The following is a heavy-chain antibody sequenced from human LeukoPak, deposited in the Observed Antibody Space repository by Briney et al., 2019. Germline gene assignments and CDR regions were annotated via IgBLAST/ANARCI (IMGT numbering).Heavy chain of an antibody. CDR2: IDSDGSNT. CDR1: GFTFSSYW. CDR3: ARESGGGGQGFDY. V-gene: IGHV3-74*01. J-gene: IGHJ4*02. D-gene: IGHD2-15*01. Sequence: GGSLRLSCAASGFTFSSYWMHWVRQTPGKGLVWVSRIDSDGSNTRYADSVKGRFTISRDNAKNTLYLQMNSLRVEDTAVYYCARESGGGGQGFDYWGQGTLSPSPQ.